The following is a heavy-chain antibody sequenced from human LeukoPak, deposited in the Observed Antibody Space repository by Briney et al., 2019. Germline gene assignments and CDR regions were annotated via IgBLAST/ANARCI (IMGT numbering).Heavy chain of an antibody. V-gene: IGHV1-46*01. D-gene: IGHD1-1*01. Sequence: ASVKVSCKASGYTFTSYYMHWVRQAPGQGLEWMGIINPSGGSTSYAQKFQGRVTMTRDMSTSTVYMELSSLRSEDTAVYYCATRETTAAEYFQHWGQGTLVTVSS. CDR3: ATRETTAAEYFQH. J-gene: IGHJ1*01. CDR1: GYTFTSYY. CDR2: INPSGGST.